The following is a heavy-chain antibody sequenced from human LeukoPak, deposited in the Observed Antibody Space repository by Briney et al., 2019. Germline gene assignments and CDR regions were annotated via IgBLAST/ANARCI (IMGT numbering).Heavy chain of an antibody. D-gene: IGHD5-24*01. V-gene: IGHV3-48*03. J-gene: IGHJ3*02. CDR3: ARGGEMATRTKAFDI. CDR2: LSSSGSTI. Sequence: GGSLRLSCAASGFTFSSYEMNWVRQAPGKGLEWVSYLSSSGSTIYYADSVEGRFTISRDNAKNSLYLQMNSLRAEDTAVYYCARGGEMATRTKAFDIWGQGTMVSVSS. CDR1: GFTFSSYE.